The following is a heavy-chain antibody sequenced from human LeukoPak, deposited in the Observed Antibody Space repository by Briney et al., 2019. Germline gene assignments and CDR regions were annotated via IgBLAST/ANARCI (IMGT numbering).Heavy chain of an antibody. CDR1: GYPISSGYS. D-gene: IGHD6-25*01. CDR3: ARASAHNWFDS. J-gene: IGHJ5*01. Sequence: SAPLPLPCTVSGYPISSGYSWGWIRQPPRTPLEWIGNIYHRGSTSYNPALKSRDTISVDTSKNRFSLHLISLTAADPAVYYCARASAHNWFDSWGQGILVTVSS. CDR2: IYHRGST. V-gene: IGHV4-38-2*02.